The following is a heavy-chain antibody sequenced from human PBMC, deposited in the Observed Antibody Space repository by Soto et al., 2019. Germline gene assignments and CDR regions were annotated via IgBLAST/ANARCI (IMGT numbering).Heavy chain of an antibody. D-gene: IGHD5-12*01. CDR1: GGSFSNFV. Sequence: QVQLVQSGAEVKKPGSSVKVSCKASGGSFSNFVISWVRQAPGQGLEWMGGIIPNFGTTNYAQKFQGKVTITAAETTKTAYLELRGLTSEDTSVYYFARAAGGEATIRSWGQGNLVSVSS. J-gene: IGHJ5*02. V-gene: IGHV1-69*01. CDR3: ARAAGGEATIRS. CDR2: IIPNFGTT.